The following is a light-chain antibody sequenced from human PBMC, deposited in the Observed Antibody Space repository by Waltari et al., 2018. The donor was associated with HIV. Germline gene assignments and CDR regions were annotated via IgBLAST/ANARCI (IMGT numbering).Light chain of an antibody. J-gene: IGKJ1*01. Sequence: DIQMTQPPSSLSASVGDTATIACRASQNIASYLNWYQQKPGKAPQLLIYAESSLQNGVPSSISGCGSETDFTLSISSLQPAAFATYGCQPSYTPPAPFGHGTKVEIK. CDR1: QNIASY. CDR3: QPSYTPPAP. CDR2: AES. V-gene: IGKV1-39*01.